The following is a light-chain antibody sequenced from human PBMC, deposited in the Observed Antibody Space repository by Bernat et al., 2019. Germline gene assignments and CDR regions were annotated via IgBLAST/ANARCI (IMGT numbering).Light chain of an antibody. J-gene: IGKJ2*01. CDR1: QGIRND. V-gene: IGKV1-6*01. CDR2: AAS. Sequence: AIQMTQSPSSLSASIGDRVTITCRARQGIRNDLGWYQQKPGKAPKLLIYAASTLQSGVPSRFSGSGSGTDFTLTISSLQAEDFATYYCLEKYIYPYTFGQRTKLEIK. CDR3: LEKYIYPYT.